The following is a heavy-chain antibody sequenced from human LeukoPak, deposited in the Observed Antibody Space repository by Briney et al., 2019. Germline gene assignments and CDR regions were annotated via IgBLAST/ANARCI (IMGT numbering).Heavy chain of an antibody. V-gene: IGHV4-30-2*01. Sequence: PSETLSLTCAVSGGSISSGGYSWSWIRQPPGKGLEWIGYIYHSGSTYYNPSLKSRVTISVDRSKNQFSLKLSSVTAADTAVYYCARLWTGTTPWTGWFDPWGQGTLVTVSS. CDR1: GGSISSGGYS. D-gene: IGHD1-7*01. CDR2: IYHSGST. CDR3: ARLWTGTTPWTGWFDP. J-gene: IGHJ5*02.